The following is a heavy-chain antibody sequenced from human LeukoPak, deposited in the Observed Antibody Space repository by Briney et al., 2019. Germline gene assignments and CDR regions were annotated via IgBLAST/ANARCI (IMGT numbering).Heavy chain of an antibody. CDR3: ARGSRYEFWSGYYWFDP. CDR1: GGSISSYY. J-gene: IGHJ5*02. CDR2: IYYSGST. Sequence: SETLSLTCTVSGGSISSYYWSWIRQPPGKGLEWIGYIYYSGSTNYNPSLKSRVTISVDTSKNQFSLKLSSVTAADTAVYYCARGSRYEFWSGYYWFDPWGQGTLVTVSS. V-gene: IGHV4-59*01. D-gene: IGHD3-3*01.